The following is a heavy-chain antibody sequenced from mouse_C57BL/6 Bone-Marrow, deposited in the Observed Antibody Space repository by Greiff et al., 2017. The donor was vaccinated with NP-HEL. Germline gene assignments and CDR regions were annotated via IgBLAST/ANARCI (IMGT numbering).Heavy chain of an antibody. CDR2: IYPGSGST. CDR1: GYTFTSYW. CDR3: ARCGYYYGSSYYYAMDY. J-gene: IGHJ4*01. Sequence: QVQLQQPGAELVKPGASVKMSCKASGYTFTSYWITWVKQRPGQGLEWIGDIYPGSGSTNYNEKFKSKATLTVDTSSSTAYMKLSSLTSEDSAVYYCARCGYYYGSSYYYAMDYWGQGTSVTVSS. V-gene: IGHV1-55*01. D-gene: IGHD1-1*01.